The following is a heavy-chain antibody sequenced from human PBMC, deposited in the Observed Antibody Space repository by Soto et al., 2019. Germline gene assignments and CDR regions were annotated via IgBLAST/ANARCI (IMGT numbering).Heavy chain of an antibody. Sequence: EVQLVESGGGLVKPGGSLRLSCAASGFTFSSYSMNWFRQAPGKGLEWVSSISSSSSYIYYADSVKGRFTIARHNAKNCLYLQMNSVRAEDTAEYYCAGAHIAPAGTHCDYCGQGTMVTVS. CDR1: GFTFSSYS. V-gene: IGHV3-21*01. CDR3: AGAHIAPAGTHCDY. D-gene: IGHD2-2*01. J-gene: IGHJ4*02. CDR2: ISSSSSYI.